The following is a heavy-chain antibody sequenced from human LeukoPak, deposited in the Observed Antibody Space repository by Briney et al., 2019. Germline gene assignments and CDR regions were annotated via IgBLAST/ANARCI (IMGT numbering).Heavy chain of an antibody. CDR2: IYTSGST. Sequence: SQTLSLTCTVSGGSISSGSYYWNWIRQPAGKGLEWIGRIYTSGSTNYNPSLKSRVTMSVDTSKNQFSLKLSSVTAADTAVYYCARSVGAVAVFDYWGQGTLVTVSS. D-gene: IGHD1-26*01. V-gene: IGHV4-61*02. J-gene: IGHJ4*02. CDR3: ARSVGAVAVFDY. CDR1: GGSISSGSYY.